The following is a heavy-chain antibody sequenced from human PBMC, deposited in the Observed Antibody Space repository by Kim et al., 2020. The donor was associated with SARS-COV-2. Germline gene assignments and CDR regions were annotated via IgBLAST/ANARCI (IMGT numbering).Heavy chain of an antibody. CDR3: ARDRKRSGGSGWYWYFDL. J-gene: IGHJ2*01. Sequence: SQTLSLTCAISGDSVSSNSAAWNWIRQSPSRGLEWLGRTYYRSKWYNDYAVSVKSRITINPDTSKNQFSLQLNSVTPEDTAVYYCARDRKRSGGSGWYWYFDLWGRGTLVTVSS. CDR2: TYYRSKWYN. CDR1: GDSVSSNSAA. D-gene: IGHD6-19*01. V-gene: IGHV6-1*01.